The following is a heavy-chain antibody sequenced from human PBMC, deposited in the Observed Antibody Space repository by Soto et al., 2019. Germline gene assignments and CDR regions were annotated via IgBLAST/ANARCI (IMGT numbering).Heavy chain of an antibody. CDR1: GFTFSSYW. V-gene: IGHV3-74*01. J-gene: IGHJ6*03. CDR2: INSDGSST. D-gene: IGHD3-9*01. Sequence: GGSLRLSCAASGFTFSSYWMHWVRQAPGKGLVWVSRINSDGSSTSYADSVKGRVTITRDNAKNTLYLQMNSLRAEDTAVYYCARDPYYDILTGYYYYYYYMDVWGKGTTVTVSS. CDR3: ARDPYYDILTGYYYYYYYMDV.